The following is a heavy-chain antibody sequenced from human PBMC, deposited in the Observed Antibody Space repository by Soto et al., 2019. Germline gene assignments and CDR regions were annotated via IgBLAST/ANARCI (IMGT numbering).Heavy chain of an antibody. J-gene: IGHJ4*02. CDR3: AIDAYGGSGSPLGY. D-gene: IGHD3-10*01. CDR2: ISYDGSNK. V-gene: IGHV3-30-3*01. Sequence: QVQLVESGGGVVQPGRSLRLSCAASGVTFSSYAMHWVRQAPGKGLEWMAVISYDGSNKYYADSVKSRFTTSRDNSKNVLYLQMNSLRAEDTAVYYCAIDAYGGSGSPLGYWGQGTLVTVSS. CDR1: GVTFSSYA.